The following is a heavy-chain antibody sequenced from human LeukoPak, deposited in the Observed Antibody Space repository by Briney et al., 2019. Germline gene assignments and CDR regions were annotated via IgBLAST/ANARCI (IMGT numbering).Heavy chain of an antibody. CDR1: GXSISSYY. V-gene: IGHV4-59*01. CDR2: IYYSGST. D-gene: IGHD1-1*01. J-gene: IGHJ4*02. CDR3: ARAKTKYYFDY. Sequence: SETLSLTCTVSGXSISSYYWSWIRQPPGKGLEWIGYIYYSGSTNYNPSLKSRVTISVDTSKSQFSLKLSSVTAADTAVYYCARAKTKYYFDYWGQGTLVTVSS.